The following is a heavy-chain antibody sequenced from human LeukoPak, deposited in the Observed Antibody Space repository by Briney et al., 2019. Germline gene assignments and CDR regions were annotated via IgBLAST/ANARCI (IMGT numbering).Heavy chain of an antibody. D-gene: IGHD5-18*01. CDR1: GFPFSSFW. V-gene: IGHV3-7*01. CDR3: ARQGGYNYALLRNWFDP. CDR2: IKQDGSEK. Sequence: GGSLRLSWAASGFPFSSFWMSWVRQASGKGLGWVANIKQDGSEKFYVDSVKGRFTISRDNAKNSLYLQMNSLRAEDTAVYYCARQGGYNYALLRNWFDPWGQRTLVTVSS. J-gene: IGHJ5*01.